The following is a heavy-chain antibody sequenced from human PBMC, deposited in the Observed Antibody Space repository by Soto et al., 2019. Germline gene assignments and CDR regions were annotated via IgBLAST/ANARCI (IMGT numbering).Heavy chain of an antibody. CDR3: TTTQYYDFWSGYQIYGMDV. CDR1: GFTFSNAW. CDR2: IKSKTDGGTT. V-gene: IGHV3-15*07. J-gene: IGHJ6*02. D-gene: IGHD3-3*01. Sequence: GGSLRLSCAASGFTFSNAWMNWVRQAPGKGLEWVGRIKSKTDGGTTDYAAPVKGRFTISRDDSKNTLYLQMNSLKTEDTAVYYCTTTQYYDFWSGYQIYGMDVWGQGTTVTVSS.